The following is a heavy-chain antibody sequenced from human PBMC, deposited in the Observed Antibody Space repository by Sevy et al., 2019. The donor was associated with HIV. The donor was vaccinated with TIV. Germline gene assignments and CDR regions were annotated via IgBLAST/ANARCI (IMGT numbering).Heavy chain of an antibody. J-gene: IGHJ2*01. CDR2: ISGGGGGT. CDR1: GFTFNNYA. CDR3: AKHYIHDIADGWYFDL. V-gene: IGHV3-23*01. D-gene: IGHD6-13*01. Sequence: GGSLRLSCAASGFTFNNYAMSWVRQAPGKGLEGKGLEWVSTISGGGGGTYYADSVRGRFTISRDNSKNKLYLQVNGLRVEDTAGYYCAKHYIHDIADGWYFDLWGRGTLVTVSS.